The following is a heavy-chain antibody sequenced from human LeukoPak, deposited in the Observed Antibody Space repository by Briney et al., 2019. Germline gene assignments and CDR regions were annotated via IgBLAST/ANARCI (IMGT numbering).Heavy chain of an antibody. J-gene: IGHJ4*02. D-gene: IGHD3-10*01. CDR3: ARRVTMVREEYYFDY. V-gene: IGHV5-51*01. CDR2: IYPGDSDT. CDR1: GYRFTSYW. Sequence: GESLKISCKGSGYRFTSYWIGWVRQMPGKGLEWMGIIYPGDSDTRYSPSFQGQVTISADKSISTAYLQWSSLKASDTAMYYCARRVTMVREEYYFDYWGQGTLVTVSS.